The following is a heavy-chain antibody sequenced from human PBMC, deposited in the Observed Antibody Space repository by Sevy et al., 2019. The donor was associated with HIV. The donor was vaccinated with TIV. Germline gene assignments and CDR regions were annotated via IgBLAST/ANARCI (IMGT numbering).Heavy chain of an antibody. CDR3: ARDCSSTSCLWGLDV. CDR2: IKRDGSEK. Sequence: GGSLRLSCAASGFTFSNYWMSWVRQAPGKGLEWVANIKRDGSEKYYMASVKGRFTISRDNAKNSRYLQINSLRAEDTAMYYCARDCSSTSCLWGLDVWGQGTTVTVSS. D-gene: IGHD2-2*01. V-gene: IGHV3-7*03. CDR1: GFTFSNYW. J-gene: IGHJ6*02.